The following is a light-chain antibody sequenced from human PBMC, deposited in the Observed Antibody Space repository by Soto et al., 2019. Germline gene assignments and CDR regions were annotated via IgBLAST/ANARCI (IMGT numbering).Light chain of an antibody. CDR2: EGS. J-gene: IGLJ1*01. Sequence: QSVLTQPASVSGSPGQSITISCTGTSSDVGSYNLVSWYQQYPGKAPKLIIYEGSKRPSGVSDRFSVSRSGNTASLTISGLQAEDEADYYCCSYVDSSTVYVFATGTKVTVL. CDR3: CSYVDSSTVYV. CDR1: SSDVGSYNL. V-gene: IGLV2-23*01.